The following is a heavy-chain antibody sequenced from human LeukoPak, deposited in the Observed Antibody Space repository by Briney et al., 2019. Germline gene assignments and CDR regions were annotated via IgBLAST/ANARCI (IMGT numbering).Heavy chain of an antibody. V-gene: IGHV1-46*01. D-gene: IGHD2-2*01. CDR1: GYTFTSYY. Sequence: ASVTLSCKASGYTFTSYYMHWVRLAPAQGLEWMGIINPSGGSSSCALKFQGRVTMTRDTSTSAVYMELSSLRSEDTAVYYCARDVGCSSTSCYVDAFDIWGQGTMVTVSS. CDR2: INPSGGSS. CDR3: ARDVGCSSTSCYVDAFDI. J-gene: IGHJ3*02.